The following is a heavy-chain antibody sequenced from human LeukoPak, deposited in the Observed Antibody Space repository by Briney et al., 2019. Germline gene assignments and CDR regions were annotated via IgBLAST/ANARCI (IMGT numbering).Heavy chain of an antibody. CDR3: AKGAPPTVVTKYYFDY. D-gene: IGHD4-23*01. J-gene: IGHJ4*02. V-gene: IGHV3-23*01. CDR2: ISGSGGST. Sequence: GGSLRLSCAASGFTFSSYAMSWVRQAPGKGLEWVSAISGSGGSTYYADSVKGRFTISRDNSKNTLYLQMNSLRAEDTAVYYCAKGAPPTVVTKYYFDYWGQGTLVTVSS. CDR1: GFTFSSYA.